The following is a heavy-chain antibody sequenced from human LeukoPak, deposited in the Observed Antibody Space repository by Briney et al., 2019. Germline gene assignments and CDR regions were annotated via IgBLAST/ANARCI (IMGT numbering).Heavy chain of an antibody. CDR3: ASEEVITGDDY. CDR1: GGSISSYY. J-gene: IGHJ4*02. V-gene: IGHV4-59*01. CDR2: IYYSGST. Sequence: SETLSLTCTVSGGSISSYYWSWIRQPPGKGLEWIGYIYYSGSTNYNPSLKSRVTISVDTSKNLFSLKLSSVTAADTAVYYCASEEVITGDDYWGQGTLVTVSS. D-gene: IGHD7-27*01.